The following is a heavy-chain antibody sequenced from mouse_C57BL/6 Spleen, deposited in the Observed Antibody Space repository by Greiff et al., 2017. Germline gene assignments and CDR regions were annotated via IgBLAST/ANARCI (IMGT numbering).Heavy chain of an antibody. D-gene: IGHD1-1*01. Sequence: EVMLVESGGDLVKPGGSLKLSCAASGFTFSSYGMSWVRQTPDKRLEWVATISSGGSYTYYPDSVKGRFTISRDNAKNTLYLQMSSLKSEDTAMYYCARHDYYGSSFYYYAMDYWGQGTSVTVSS. CDR1: GFTFSSYG. CDR3: ARHDYYGSSFYYYAMDY. J-gene: IGHJ4*01. CDR2: ISSGGSYT. V-gene: IGHV5-6*01.